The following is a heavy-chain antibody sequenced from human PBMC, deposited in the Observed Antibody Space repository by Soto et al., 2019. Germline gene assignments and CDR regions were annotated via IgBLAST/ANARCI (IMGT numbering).Heavy chain of an antibody. Sequence: QVQLQESGPGLVKPSQTLSLTCTVSGGSIRSGGYYWSWIRQHPGKGLEWIGYIHHTGSTYYNPSLKSQVYISVDTSKNHFSLKMSSVTAADTAVYYCASTVSTNDIDYWGQGTLVTVSS. V-gene: IGHV4-31*01. D-gene: IGHD4-17*01. CDR2: IHHTGST. CDR3: ASTVSTNDIDY. J-gene: IGHJ4*02. CDR1: GGSIRSGGYY.